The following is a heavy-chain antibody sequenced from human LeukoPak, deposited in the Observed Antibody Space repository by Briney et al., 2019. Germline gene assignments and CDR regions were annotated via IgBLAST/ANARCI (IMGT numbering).Heavy chain of an antibody. D-gene: IGHD5-24*01. CDR3: ARTLQFDYYFDY. Sequence: SEILSLTCTVSGGSVSSYYWSWIRQPPGKGLEWIGFIYYSGSTRYNPSLKSRVTISIDTSKNQFSLKLTSMTAADTAVYYCARTLQFDYYFDYWGQGTLVTVSS. CDR1: GGSVSSYY. V-gene: IGHV4-59*02. CDR2: IYYSGST. J-gene: IGHJ4*02.